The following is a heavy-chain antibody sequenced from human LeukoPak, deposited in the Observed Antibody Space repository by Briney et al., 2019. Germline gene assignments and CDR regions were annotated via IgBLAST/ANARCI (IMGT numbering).Heavy chain of an antibody. CDR3: ARVRYYYGSGSYLNWFDT. J-gene: IGHJ5*02. CDR2: IYYSGST. CDR1: GGSISSYY. Sequence: SETLSLTCTASGGSISSYYWSWIRQPPRKGLEWIGYIYYSGSTNYNPSLKSRVTISVDTSKNQFSLTLSSVTAADTAVYYCARVRYYYGSGSYLNWFDTGGREPRSPSPQ. V-gene: IGHV4-59*01. D-gene: IGHD3-10*01.